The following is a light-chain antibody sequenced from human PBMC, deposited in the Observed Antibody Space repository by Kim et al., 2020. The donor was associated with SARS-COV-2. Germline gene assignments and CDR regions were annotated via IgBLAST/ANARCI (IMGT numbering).Light chain of an antibody. J-gene: IGKJ1*01. CDR1: QSISNN. Sequence: PGQRTTLSCRASQSISNNLAWYKQKRGQAPRLLIYDASTRATGVPASFSGSGSGTEFTLTISSLQPEDAAVYYCQQYNNWPPWTFGQGTKLEI. CDR3: QQYNNWPPWT. CDR2: DAS. V-gene: IGKV3-15*01.